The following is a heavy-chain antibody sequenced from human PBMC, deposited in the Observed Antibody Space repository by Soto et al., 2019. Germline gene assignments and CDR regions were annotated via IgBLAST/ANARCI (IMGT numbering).Heavy chain of an antibody. CDR2: FSLSGTT. Sequence: SETLSLTCTVSGASITGSFFWSWIRQPAGKGLEWIGRFSLSGTTNYNPSLKRRVTISIDTSKKQISLNLTSVTDADTAVYYCASVTFGGVVLAHWGQGTLVTVSS. CDR1: GASITGSFF. V-gene: IGHV4-4*07. D-gene: IGHD3-16*01. CDR3: ASVTFGGVVLAH. J-gene: IGHJ4*02.